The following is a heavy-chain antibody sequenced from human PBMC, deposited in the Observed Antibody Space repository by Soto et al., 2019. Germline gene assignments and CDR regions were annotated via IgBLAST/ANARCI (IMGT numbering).Heavy chain of an antibody. CDR1: GGTFSSYA. CDR3: ARSMITFGGVVGGVFDY. Sequence: QVQLVQSGAEVKKPGSSVKVSCKASGGTFSSYAISWVRQAPGQGLEWMGGIIPIFGTANYAQKFQGRVTSTADESTGTGDMGLSSVRSEDAAVYYCARSMITFGGVVGGVFDYWGQGTLVTVSS. V-gene: IGHV1-69*12. D-gene: IGHD3-16*02. J-gene: IGHJ4*02. CDR2: IIPIFGTA.